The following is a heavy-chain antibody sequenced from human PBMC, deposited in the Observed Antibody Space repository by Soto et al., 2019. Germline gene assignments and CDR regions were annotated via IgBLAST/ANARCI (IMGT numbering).Heavy chain of an antibody. CDR2: IYYSGST. CDR3: ARAEEARYCSGGSCLDY. CDR1: GGSISIGGYY. Sequence: SETLSLTCTVSGGSISIGGYYWSLIRQHPGKGLEWIGYIYYSGSTYYNPSLKSRVTISVDTSKNQFSLKLSSVTAADTAVYYCARAEEARYCSGGSCLDYWGQGTLVTVSS. V-gene: IGHV4-31*03. D-gene: IGHD2-15*01. J-gene: IGHJ4*02.